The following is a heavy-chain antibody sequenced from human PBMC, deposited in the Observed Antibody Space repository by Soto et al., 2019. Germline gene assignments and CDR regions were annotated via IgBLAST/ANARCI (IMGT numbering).Heavy chain of an antibody. V-gene: IGHV6-1*01. CDR1: GDSVSSNSAA. CDR2: TYYRSKWYN. CDR3: ARDRGSSYSGYDFMDY. Sequence: PSQTLSLPCAISGDSVSSNSAAWNWIRQSPSRGLEWLGRTYYRSKWYNDYAVSVKSRITINPDTSKNQFSLQLNSVTPEDTAVYYCARDRGSSYSGYDFMDYWGQGTLVTVSS. D-gene: IGHD5-12*01. J-gene: IGHJ4*02.